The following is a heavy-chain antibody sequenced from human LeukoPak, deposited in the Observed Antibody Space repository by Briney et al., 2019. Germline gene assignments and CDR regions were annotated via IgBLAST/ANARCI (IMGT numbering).Heavy chain of an antibody. CDR3: AGPAGIALAGTSRSPIPPDY. CDR1: GFTFSDYY. CDR2: ISSSGSTI. J-gene: IGHJ4*02. D-gene: IGHD6-19*01. Sequence: GGSLRLSCAASGFTFSDYYMSWMRQAPGKGLEWVSYISSSGSTIYYADSVKGRFTISRDNAKNSLYLQMNSLRAEDTAVYYCAGPAGIALAGTSRSPIPPDYWGQGTLVTVSS. V-gene: IGHV3-11*01.